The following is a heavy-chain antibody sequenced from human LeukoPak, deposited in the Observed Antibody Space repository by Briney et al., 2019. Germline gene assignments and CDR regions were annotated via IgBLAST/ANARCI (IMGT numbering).Heavy chain of an antibody. CDR2: IITGSGNT. J-gene: IGHJ4*02. CDR3: ARDFEAYFDY. CDR1: GGTFSSYA. D-gene: IGHD2/OR15-2a*01. Sequence: ASVKVSCKASGGTFSSYAISWVRQAPGQGLEWMGWIITGSGNTHYSQKFQGRVTITRDTSAGTVYMELSSLRSEDTAVYYCARDFEAYFDYWGQGTLVTVSS. V-gene: IGHV1-3*04.